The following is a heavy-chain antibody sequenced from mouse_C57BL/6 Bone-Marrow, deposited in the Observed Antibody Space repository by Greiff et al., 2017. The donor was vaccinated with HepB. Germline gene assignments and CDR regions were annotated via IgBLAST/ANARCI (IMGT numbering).Heavy chain of an antibody. D-gene: IGHD2-10*02. CDR3: MGYGNYGFAY. CDR1: GYTFTSYV. J-gene: IGHJ3*01. V-gene: IGHV1-14*01. Sequence: VQLQQSGPELVKPGASVKMSCKASGYTFTSYVMHWVKQKPGQGLEWIGYIYPYNDGTKYNEKFKCKATLTSDKSSSTAYMELSSLTSEDSAVYHRMGYGNYGFAYWGQGTLVTVSA. CDR2: IYPYNDGT.